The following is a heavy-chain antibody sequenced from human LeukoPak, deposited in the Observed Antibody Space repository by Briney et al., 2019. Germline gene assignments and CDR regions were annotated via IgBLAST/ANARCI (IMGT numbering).Heavy chain of an antibody. CDR3: ARDKGWWLPDPLDYFDY. CDR1: GYTFTGYC. D-gene: IGHD5-12*01. V-gene: IGHV1-2*02. J-gene: IGHJ4*02. CDR2: INPNSGGT. Sequence: ASVKVSCKASGYTFTGYCMHWVRQAPGQGLEWMGWINPNSGGTNYAQKFQGRVTMTRDTSISTAYMGLSRLRSDDTAVYYCARDKGWWLPDPLDYFDYWGQGTLVTVSS.